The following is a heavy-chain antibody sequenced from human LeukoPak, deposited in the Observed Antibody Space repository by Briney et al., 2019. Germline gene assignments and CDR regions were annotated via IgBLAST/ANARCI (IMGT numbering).Heavy chain of an antibody. CDR1: GGSINSHY. V-gene: IGHV4-59*11. CDR2: VYYTGGT. Sequence: SETLSLTCTVSGGSINSHYWHWIRQPPGTRLGWIGYVYYTGGTNYKSSLESRVTISVATSKKQFSLRLTSVTAADTALYYCARGSIYDFDSWGQGTLVSVSS. CDR3: ARGSIYDFDS. J-gene: IGHJ4*02. D-gene: IGHD3-3*02.